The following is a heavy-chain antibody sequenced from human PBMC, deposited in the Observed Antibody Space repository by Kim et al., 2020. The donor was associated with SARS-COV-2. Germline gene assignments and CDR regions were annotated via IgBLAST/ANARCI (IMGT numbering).Heavy chain of an antibody. J-gene: IGHJ6*02. V-gene: IGHV3-15*01. CDR3: TTGGADGDYVRGWVGYYYYYGMDV. CDR2: IKSKTDGGTT. D-gene: IGHD4-17*01. CDR1: GFTFSNAW. Sequence: GGSLRLSCAASGFTFSNAWMSWVRQAPGKGLEWVGRIKSKTDGGTTDYAAPVKGRFTISRDDSKNTLYLQMNSLKTEDTAVYYCTTGGADGDYVRGWVGYYYYYGMDVWGQGTTVTVSS.